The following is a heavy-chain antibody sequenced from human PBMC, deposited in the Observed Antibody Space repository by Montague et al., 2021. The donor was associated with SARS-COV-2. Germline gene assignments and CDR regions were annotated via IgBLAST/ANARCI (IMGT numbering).Heavy chain of an antibody. D-gene: IGHD3-3*01. CDR1: GGSFSGYY. V-gene: IGHV4-59*01. J-gene: IGHJ6*02. CDR3: ARHPWHITIFGVVTRYGMDV. Sequence: SETRSLTCAVYGGSFSGYYWSWIRQPPGKGLEWIGYIYYSGSTNYNPSLKSRVTISVDTSKNQFSLKLSSVTAADTAVYYCARHPWHITIFGVVTRYGMDVWGQGTTVTVSS. CDR2: IYYSGST.